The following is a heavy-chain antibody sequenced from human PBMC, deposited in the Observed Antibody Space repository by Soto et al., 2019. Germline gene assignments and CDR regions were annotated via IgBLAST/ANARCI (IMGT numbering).Heavy chain of an antibody. Sequence: EGSLILSCAASGFTFSSYAMSWVRQAPGKGLEWVSAISGSGGSTYYADSVKGRFTISRDNSKNTLYLQMNSLRAEDTAVYYCAKDYFKYGSGPLAPWGQGTLVTVSS. J-gene: IGHJ5*02. CDR2: ISGSGGST. CDR1: GFTFSSYA. CDR3: AKDYFKYGSGPLAP. V-gene: IGHV3-23*01. D-gene: IGHD3-10*01.